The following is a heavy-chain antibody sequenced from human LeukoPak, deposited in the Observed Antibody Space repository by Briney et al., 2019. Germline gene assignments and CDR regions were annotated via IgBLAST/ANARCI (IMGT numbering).Heavy chain of an antibody. D-gene: IGHD2-2*01. CDR3: AKSRVVPAAILDYYYMDV. CDR1: GYTFTSYA. J-gene: IGHJ6*03. Sequence: SAKVSCKASGYTFTSYAISWVRQAPGQGLEWMGGIIPIFGTANYAQKFQGRVTITADESTSTAYMELSSLRSEDTAVYYCAKSRVVPAAILDYYYMDVWGKGTTVTVSS. V-gene: IGHV1-69*13. CDR2: IIPIFGTA.